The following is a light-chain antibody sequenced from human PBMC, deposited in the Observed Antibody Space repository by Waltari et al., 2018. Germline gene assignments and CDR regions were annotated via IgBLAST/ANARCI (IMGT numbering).Light chain of an antibody. Sequence: SYDLTQPPSVSVSPGQTASITCSGDTLGDKYVCWYQQKPGQSPVLVIYHDSKRPSGIPERFSGSNSGNAATLTVSGTQAIDEADYYCQAWDSSTWVFGGGTRLTVL. V-gene: IGLV3-1*01. CDR2: HDS. CDR3: QAWDSSTWV. CDR1: TLGDKY. J-gene: IGLJ3*02.